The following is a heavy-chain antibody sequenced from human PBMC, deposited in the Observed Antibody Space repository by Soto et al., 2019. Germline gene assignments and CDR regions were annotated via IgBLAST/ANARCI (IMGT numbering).Heavy chain of an antibody. CDR2: INPNSGGT. D-gene: IGHD6-13*01. CDR3: ARDGAAPNSFDP. J-gene: IGHJ5*02. CDR1: GYTFTGYY. Sequence: GASVKVSCQASGYTFTGYYMHWVRQAPGQGLEWMGWINPNSGGTNYAQKFQGRVTMTRDTSISTAYMERSRLSSDDTAVYYCARDGAAPNSFDPWGQGTLVTGSS. V-gene: IGHV1-2*02.